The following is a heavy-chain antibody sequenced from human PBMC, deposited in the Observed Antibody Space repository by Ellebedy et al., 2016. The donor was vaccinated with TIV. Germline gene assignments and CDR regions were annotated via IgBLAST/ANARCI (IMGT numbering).Heavy chain of an antibody. D-gene: IGHD3-10*01. J-gene: IGHJ6*02. CDR3: ATIWFGELSTHYYYYGMDV. Sequence: GGSLRLSXAASGFTFSSYSMNWVRQAPGKGLEWVSSISSSSSYIYYADSVKGRFTISRDNAKNSLYLQMNSLRAEDTAVYYCATIWFGELSTHYYYYGMDVWGQGTTVTVSS. V-gene: IGHV3-21*01. CDR1: GFTFSSYS. CDR2: ISSSSSYI.